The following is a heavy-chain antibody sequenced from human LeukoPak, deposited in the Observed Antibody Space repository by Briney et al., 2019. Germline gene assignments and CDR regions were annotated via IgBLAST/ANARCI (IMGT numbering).Heavy chain of an antibody. CDR1: GGSFSGYY. V-gene: IGHV4-34*01. CDR3: ARGRDSSGYYYGEDY. J-gene: IGHJ4*02. CDR2: INHSGST. Sequence: SETLPLTCAVYGGSFSGYYWSWIRQPPGKGLEWIGEINHSGSTNYNPSLKSRVTISVDTSKNQLSLKLSSVTAADTAVYYCARGRDSSGYYYGEDYWGQGTLVTVSS. D-gene: IGHD3-22*01.